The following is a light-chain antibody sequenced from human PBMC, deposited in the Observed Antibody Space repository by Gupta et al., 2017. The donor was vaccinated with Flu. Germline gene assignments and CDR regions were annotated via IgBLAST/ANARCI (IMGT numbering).Light chain of an antibody. CDR1: SHNIGSNT. Sequence: QSVLTQTPSASGTPGQRVTISCSGSSHNIGSNTVNWYPQLPGAPPKLLIYSNNSRPSGVPDRFSGSKSGTSASLSISGLQSEEEADYYCAAWDDSLNGLYVFGTGTKVTVL. CDR2: SNN. V-gene: IGLV1-44*01. CDR3: AAWDDSLNGLYV. J-gene: IGLJ1*01.